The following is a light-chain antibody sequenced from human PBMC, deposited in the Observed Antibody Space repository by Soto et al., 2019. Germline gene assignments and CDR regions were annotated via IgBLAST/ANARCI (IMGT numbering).Light chain of an antibody. CDR3: QQRSNWPPIT. V-gene: IGKV4-1*01. CDR1: ESVLYSSNNKNY. Sequence: GERATINCKSSESVLYSSNNKNYLAWYQQKPGQPPKLLIYWASTRESGVPDRFSGSGSGTDFTLTISSLQAEDVAVYYCQQRSNWPPITFGQGTRLEIK. CDR2: WAS. J-gene: IGKJ5*01.